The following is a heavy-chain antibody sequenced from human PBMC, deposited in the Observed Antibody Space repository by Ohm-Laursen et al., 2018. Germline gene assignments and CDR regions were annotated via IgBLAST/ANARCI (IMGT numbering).Heavy chain of an antibody. J-gene: IGHJ6*02. CDR3: ASFPLAALVYYGMDV. D-gene: IGHD6-13*01. CDR1: GFTFSIYW. CDR2: IKQDGSEK. V-gene: IGHV3-7*01. Sequence: SLRLSCAASGFTFSIYWMSWVRQAPGKGLEWVANIKQDGSEKYYVDSVKGRFTISRGNAKSSLYLHMNSLRAEDTAMYYCASFPLAALVYYGMDVWGQGTTVTVSS.